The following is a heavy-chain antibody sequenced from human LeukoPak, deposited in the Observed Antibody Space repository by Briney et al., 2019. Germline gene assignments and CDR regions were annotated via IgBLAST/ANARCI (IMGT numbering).Heavy chain of an antibody. V-gene: IGHV1-46*01. Sequence: ASVKVSCKASGYTFTSYYMHWVRQAPGQGLEWMGIINPSGGSTSYAQKFQGRVTMTRDTSTSTVYMELSSLRSEDTAVYYCARDLAYYDFWSGYYTGAETDYWGQGTLVTVSS. D-gene: IGHD3-3*01. CDR3: ARDLAYYDFWSGYYTGAETDY. J-gene: IGHJ4*02. CDR1: GYTFTSYY. CDR2: INPSGGST.